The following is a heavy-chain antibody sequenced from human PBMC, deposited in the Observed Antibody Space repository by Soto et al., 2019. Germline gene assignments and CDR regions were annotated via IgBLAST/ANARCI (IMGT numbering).Heavy chain of an antibody. V-gene: IGHV3-30*18. Sequence: GGSLRLSCAASGFNFANYAMHWVRQAPGEGLEWVALISFDESIRYYADSVRGRFSISRDDSRKTVVLQMDSLRVEDTAVYYCAKVRGDGYSYYYGLNVWGQGTQVTVSS. CDR1: GFNFANYA. D-gene: IGHD5-18*01. J-gene: IGHJ6*02. CDR2: ISFDESIR. CDR3: AKVRGDGYSYYYGLNV.